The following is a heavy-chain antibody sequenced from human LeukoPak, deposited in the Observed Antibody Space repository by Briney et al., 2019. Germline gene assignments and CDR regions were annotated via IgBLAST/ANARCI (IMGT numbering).Heavy chain of an antibody. V-gene: IGHV4-59*01. CDR2: ISYSGST. CDR3: ARVGNYDFWSGYPYYYYMDV. CDR1: GGSISSYY. J-gene: IGHJ6*03. D-gene: IGHD3-3*01. Sequence: SETLSLTCTVSGGSISSYYWSWIRQPPGKGLEWIGYISYSGSTNYNPSLKSRVTISVDTSKNQFSLKLSSVTAADTAVYYCARVGNYDFWSGYPYYYYMDVWGKGTTVTVSS.